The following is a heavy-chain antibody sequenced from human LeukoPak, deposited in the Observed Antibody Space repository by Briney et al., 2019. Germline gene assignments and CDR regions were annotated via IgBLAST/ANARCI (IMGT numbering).Heavy chain of an antibody. CDR1: GFTFSSYA. CDR3: ARGLYYYDSSGYIG. D-gene: IGHD3-22*01. Sequence: GGSLRLCCAASGFTFSSYAMHGVRQAPGMGLEWVAVISYDGSNKYYADSVKGRFTISRDNSKNTLYLQMNSLRAEDTAVYYCARGLYYYDSSGYIGWGQGTLVTVSS. J-gene: IGHJ4*02. V-gene: IGHV3-30-3*01. CDR2: ISYDGSNK.